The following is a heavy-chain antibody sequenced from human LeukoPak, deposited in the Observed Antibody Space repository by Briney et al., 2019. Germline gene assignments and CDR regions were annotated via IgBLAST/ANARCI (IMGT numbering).Heavy chain of an antibody. V-gene: IGHV1-69*05. D-gene: IGHD5-18*01. Sequence: ASVKVSCKASGGTFSSYAIRWGRQAPGQGLEWMGGIIPIFGTANYAQKFQGRVTMTRDTSTSTVYMELSSLRSEDTAVYYCARDRGEGYSYGFGYWGQGTLVTVSS. CDR1: GGTFSSYA. CDR2: IIPIFGTA. CDR3: ARDRGEGYSYGFGY. J-gene: IGHJ4*02.